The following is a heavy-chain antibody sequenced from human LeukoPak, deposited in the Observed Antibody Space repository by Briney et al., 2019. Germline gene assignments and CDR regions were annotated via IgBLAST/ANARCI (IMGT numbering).Heavy chain of an antibody. V-gene: IGHV4-39*01. CDR1: GDSISSSSYY. Sequence: PSETLSLTCTVPGDSISSSSYYWGWIRQPPGKGLEWIGSIYYSGRTYYNPSLTSRVTISVDTSKRQFSLKLSSVTAADTAVYYCTRRGYSDTWRHSPFDYWGQGTLVTVSS. J-gene: IGHJ4*02. D-gene: IGHD5-12*01. CDR2: IYYSGRT. CDR3: TRRGYSDTWRHSPFDY.